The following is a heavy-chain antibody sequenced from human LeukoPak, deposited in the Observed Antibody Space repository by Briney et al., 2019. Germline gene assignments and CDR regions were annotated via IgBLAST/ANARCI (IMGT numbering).Heavy chain of an antibody. CDR3: ARVPHYYDSSGQIDY. D-gene: IGHD3-22*01. V-gene: IGHV1-24*01. CDR1: GYTLTELS. Sequence: GASVKVSCKVSGYTLTELSMHWVRQAPGKGLEWMGGFDPEDGETIYAQKFQGRVTMTEDTSTDTAYMELSRLRSDDTAVYYCARVPHYYDSSGQIDYWGQGTLVTVSS. CDR2: FDPEDGET. J-gene: IGHJ4*02.